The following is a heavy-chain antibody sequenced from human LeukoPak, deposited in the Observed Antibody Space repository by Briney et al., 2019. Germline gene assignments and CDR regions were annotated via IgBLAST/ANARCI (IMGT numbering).Heavy chain of an antibody. CDR3: ARADSSGVYYFDY. Sequence: SETLSLTCTVSGASISSYYWSWIRQPPGKGLEWIGEIYYSGSTNNNPPLKSRVTISVDTPKNQFSLKLSSVTAADTAVYYCARADSSGVYYFDYWGQGTLVTVSS. CDR1: GASISSYY. D-gene: IGHD6-19*01. CDR2: IYYSGST. J-gene: IGHJ4*02. V-gene: IGHV4-59*01.